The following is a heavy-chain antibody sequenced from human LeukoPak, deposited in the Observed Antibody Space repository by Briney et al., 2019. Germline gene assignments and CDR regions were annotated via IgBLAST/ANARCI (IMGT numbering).Heavy chain of an antibody. CDR1: GFTFSTYS. J-gene: IGHJ2*01. CDR3: AVPPVVATTDWYFDL. Sequence: GGSLRLSCAASGFTFSTYSMHWVRQAPGKGLEGVSSISRSGSYIYYADSMKVRFIISRDHANDSLYLQMNSLRAEEMAVYYCAVPPVVATTDWYFDLWGRGTLVTVSS. D-gene: IGHD2-21*01. V-gene: IGHV3-21*01. CDR2: ISRSGSYI.